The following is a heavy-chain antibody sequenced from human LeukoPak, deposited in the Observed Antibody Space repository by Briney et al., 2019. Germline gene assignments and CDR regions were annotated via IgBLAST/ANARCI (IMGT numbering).Heavy chain of an antibody. CDR3: ARVKVGAPPGDAFDV. J-gene: IGHJ3*01. Sequence: ASVKVSCKTSGYTFIGYYIHWVRQAPGQGLEWMGWINPNSGGTKYAQKFQGRVTMTRDTSISTAYMELSRLRSDDTAVYYCARVKVGAPPGDAFDVWGQGTMVTVSS. CDR2: INPNSGGT. D-gene: IGHD1-26*01. CDR1: GYTFIGYY. V-gene: IGHV1-2*02.